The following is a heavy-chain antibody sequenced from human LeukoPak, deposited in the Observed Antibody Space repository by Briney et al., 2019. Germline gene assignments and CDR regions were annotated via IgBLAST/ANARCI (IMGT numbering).Heavy chain of an antibody. Sequence: SETLSLTCTVSGGSISSGDYYWSWIRQPPGKGLEWIGYIYYSGGTYYNPSLKSRVTISVDTSKNQFSLKLSSVTAADTAVYYCASRYNWNDGGAFDYWGQGNLVTVSS. J-gene: IGHJ4*02. V-gene: IGHV4-30-4*08. CDR2: IYYSGGT. CDR1: GGSISSGDYY. CDR3: ASRYNWNDGGAFDY. D-gene: IGHD1-1*01.